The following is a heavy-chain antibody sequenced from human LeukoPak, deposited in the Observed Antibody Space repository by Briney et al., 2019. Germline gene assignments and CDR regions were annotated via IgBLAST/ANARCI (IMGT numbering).Heavy chain of an antibody. CDR1: GGSISTYY. V-gene: IGHV4-59*13. D-gene: IGHD1-26*01. CDR2: ISYSGST. Sequence: SETLSLTCTVSGGSISTYYWSWIRQPPGKGLEWIAYISYSGSTKFNPSLRSRVTISADTSKNQISLKLNSVTAADTAVYYCARTIVGATEPYYYYGMDVWGQGTTVTVSS. CDR3: ARTIVGATEPYYYYGMDV. J-gene: IGHJ6*02.